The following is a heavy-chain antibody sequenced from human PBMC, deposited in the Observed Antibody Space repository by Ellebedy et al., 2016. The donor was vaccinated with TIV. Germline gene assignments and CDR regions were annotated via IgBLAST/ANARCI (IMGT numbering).Heavy chain of an antibody. CDR1: GYTFTGYC. Sequence: AASVKVFCKASGYTFTGYCMHWVRQAPGQGLEWMGWINPNSGGTNYAQKFQGWVTMTRDTSISQAYMELSRLRSDDPAVYYCARDGGSYSDFDYWGQGTLVTVSS. V-gene: IGHV1-2*04. CDR3: ARDGGSYSDFDY. J-gene: IGHJ4*02. CDR2: INPNSGGT. D-gene: IGHD1-26*01.